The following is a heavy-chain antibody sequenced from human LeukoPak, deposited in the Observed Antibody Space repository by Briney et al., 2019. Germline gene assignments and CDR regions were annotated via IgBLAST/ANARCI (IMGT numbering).Heavy chain of an antibody. CDR1: GGSISSYY. D-gene: IGHD3-16*01. CDR2: IYYSGST. Sequence: SETLSLTCTVSGGSISSYYWSWLRQPPGKGLEWIGYIYYSGSTNYNPSLKSRVTISVDTSKNQFSLKLSSVTAADTAVYYCARFRLTNWFDPWGQGTLVTVSS. V-gene: IGHV4-59*08. J-gene: IGHJ5*02. CDR3: ARFRLTNWFDP.